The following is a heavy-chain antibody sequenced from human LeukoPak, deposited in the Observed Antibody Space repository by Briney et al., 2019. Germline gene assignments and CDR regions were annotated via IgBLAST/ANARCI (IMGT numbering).Heavy chain of an antibody. J-gene: IGHJ4*02. CDR3: AKSKKDDSSGHRALFDY. D-gene: IGHD3-22*01. V-gene: IGHV3-23*01. Sequence: QPGGSLRLSCAASGFTFRSYAMTWVRQAPGKGLEWVSTISGSGGSTYYSDSVKGRFTISRVNSKNTLYLQMNSLRAEDTAVYYCAKSKKDDSSGHRALFDYWGQGTLVTVSS. CDR2: ISGSGGST. CDR1: GFTFRSYA.